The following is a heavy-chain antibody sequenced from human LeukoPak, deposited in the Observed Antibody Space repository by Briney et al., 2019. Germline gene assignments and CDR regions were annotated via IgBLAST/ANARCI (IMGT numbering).Heavy chain of an antibody. CDR1: GGSISSSSYY. V-gene: IGHV4-39*01. CDR2: IYYSGST. CDR3: ERVRSDIDY. J-gene: IGHJ4*02. Sequence: PSETLSLTCTVSGGSISSSSYYWGWIRQPPGKGLEWSGSIYYSGSTYYNPSLKSRVTISVDTSKNQFSLTLSSVTAADTAVYYCERVRSDIDYWGQGTLVTVSS.